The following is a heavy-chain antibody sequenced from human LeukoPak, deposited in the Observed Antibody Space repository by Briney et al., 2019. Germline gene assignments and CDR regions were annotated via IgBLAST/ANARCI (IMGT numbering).Heavy chain of an antibody. CDR1: GGSISSSSYY. J-gene: IGHJ4*02. Sequence: SETLSLTFTVSGGSISSSSYYWGWIRQPPGKGLEWIGSIYYSGSTYYNPSLKSRVTISVDTSKNQFSLKLSSVTAADTAVYYCARRVWIQLWVIKDYFDYWGQGTLVTVSS. D-gene: IGHD5-18*01. V-gene: IGHV4-39*01. CDR2: IYYSGST. CDR3: ARRVWIQLWVIKDYFDY.